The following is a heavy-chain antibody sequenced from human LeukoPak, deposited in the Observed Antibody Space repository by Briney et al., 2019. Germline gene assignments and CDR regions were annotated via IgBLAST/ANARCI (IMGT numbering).Heavy chain of an antibody. CDR3: ARFRGRSAYYLDY. CDR2: IYYSGST. CDR1: GGSISSYY. D-gene: IGHD2-15*01. J-gene: IGHJ4*02. V-gene: IGHV4-39*01. Sequence: SETLSLTCTVSGGSISSYYWGWIRQPPGKGLEWIGSIYYSGSTYNNPSLKSRVTISVDTSKNQFSLKLSSVTAADTAVYYCARFRGRSAYYLDYWGQGTLVTVSS.